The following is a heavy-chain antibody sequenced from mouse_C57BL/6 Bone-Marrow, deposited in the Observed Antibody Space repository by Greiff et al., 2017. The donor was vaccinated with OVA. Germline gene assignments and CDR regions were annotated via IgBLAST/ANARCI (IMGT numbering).Heavy chain of an antibody. CDR3: ASRRGSSYWYFDV. Sequence: QVQLKESGAELVRPGASVKLSCKASGYTFTDYYINWVKQRPGQGLEWIARIYPGSGNTYYNEKFKGKATLTAEKSSSTAYMQLSSLTSEDSAVYFCASRRGSSYWYFDVWGTGTTVTVSS. J-gene: IGHJ1*03. V-gene: IGHV1-76*01. CDR2: IYPGSGNT. CDR1: GYTFTDYY. D-gene: IGHD1-1*01.